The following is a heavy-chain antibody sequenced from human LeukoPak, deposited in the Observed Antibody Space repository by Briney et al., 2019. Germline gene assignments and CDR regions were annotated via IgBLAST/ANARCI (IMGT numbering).Heavy chain of an antibody. CDR1: GFTFDSYA. CDR3: AKDWASGNYFDY. J-gene: IGHJ4*02. V-gene: IGHV3-23*01. D-gene: IGHD1-14*01. Sequence: GGSLRLSCAASGFTFDSYAMSWVRQAPGKGLEWVSGISGGGGRTYYADSVRGRFTISRDNSKNTLYLQMNSLRAEDTAVYYCAKDWASGNYFDYWGQGTLVTVSS. CDR2: ISGGGGRT.